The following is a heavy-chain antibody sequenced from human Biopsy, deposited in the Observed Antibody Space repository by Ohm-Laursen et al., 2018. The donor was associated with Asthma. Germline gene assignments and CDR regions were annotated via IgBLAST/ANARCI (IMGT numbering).Heavy chain of an antibody. CDR1: GYTFTNYG. V-gene: IGHV1-18*04. CDR3: ARGYSGSDRIVYYYSGLEV. J-gene: IGHJ6*02. D-gene: IGHD5-12*01. Sequence: VASVKVSCKASGYTFTNYGISWVRQAPGQGLEWMGWISVYNGKTNYAQNLQGRVTMTTDTSTSTAYMELRSLRSEDTAVYYCARGYSGSDRIVYYYSGLEVWGQGTTVTVSS. CDR2: ISVYNGKT.